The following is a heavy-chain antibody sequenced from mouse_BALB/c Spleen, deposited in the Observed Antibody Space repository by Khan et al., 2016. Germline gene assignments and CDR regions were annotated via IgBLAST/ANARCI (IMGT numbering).Heavy chain of an antibody. Sequence: VQLQQSGAELVKPGASVKLSCTASGFTINDTYIHWVMQRPEQGLEWIGRIDPANGNTKFDPKFQGKATITADTSSNTAYLQLSSLTFEDTAVYYCAIGMVTTEEYWGQGTSLTVSS. V-gene: IGHV14-3*02. CDR3: AIGMVTTEEY. J-gene: IGHJ2*02. CDR2: IDPANGNT. D-gene: IGHD2-2*01. CDR1: GFTINDTY.